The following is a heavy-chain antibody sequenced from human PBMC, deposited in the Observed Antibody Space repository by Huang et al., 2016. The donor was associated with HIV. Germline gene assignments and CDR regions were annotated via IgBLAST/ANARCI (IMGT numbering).Heavy chain of an antibody. CDR1: GFSFSTYG. D-gene: IGHD1-26*01. V-gene: IGHV3-30*18. Sequence: VQLVESGGGVVQPGRSLRLACAASGFSFSTYGLHWVRQAPGKGLEVGAFISYDGSNKYYAHSVKVRFTISRDTSENKVYLQMNSLRHEDTAVYYCAKDGADEEWDIDYWGQGTLVTVSS. CDR2: ISYDGSNK. J-gene: IGHJ4*02. CDR3: AKDGADEEWDIDY.